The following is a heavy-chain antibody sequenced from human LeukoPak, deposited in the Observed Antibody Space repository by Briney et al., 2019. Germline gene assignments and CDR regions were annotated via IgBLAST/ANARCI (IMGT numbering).Heavy chain of an antibody. V-gene: IGHV3-23*01. CDR3: ARMTLYGYTYGRLDY. D-gene: IGHD5-18*01. CDR2: ISASADST. Sequence: GGSLRLSCAGSGFTFSTSAMSWVRQAPGKGLESVSGISASADSTDYADSVEGRFTISRDNSNNMLYLQMNSLRAEDTALYYCARMTLYGYTYGRLDYWGQGTLVTVSS. CDR1: GFTFSTSA. J-gene: IGHJ4*02.